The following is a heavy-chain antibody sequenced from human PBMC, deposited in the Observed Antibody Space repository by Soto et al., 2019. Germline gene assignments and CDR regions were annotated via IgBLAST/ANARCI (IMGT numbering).Heavy chain of an antibody. J-gene: IGHJ6*02. V-gene: IGHV4-39*01. CDR2: IYYSGST. D-gene: IGHD4-17*01. Sequence: SETLSLTCTVSGGPISSSSYYWGWIRQPPGKGLEWIGSIYYSGSTYYNPSLKSRVTISVDTSKNQFSLKLSSVTAADTAVYYCARSAVTRSYYYYYYGMDVWGQGTTVTVSS. CDR3: ARSAVTRSYYYYYYGMDV. CDR1: GGPISSSSYY.